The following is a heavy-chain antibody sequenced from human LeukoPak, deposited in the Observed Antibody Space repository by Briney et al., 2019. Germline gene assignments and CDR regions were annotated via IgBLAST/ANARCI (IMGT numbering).Heavy chain of an antibody. D-gene: IGHD6-19*01. CDR3: GAGVYFFDY. V-gene: IGHV3-33*01. CDR2: IWFDGSNK. Sequence: PGGSLRLSCATSGFSFRNYGMHWVRQAPGKGLEWVAVIWFDGSNKYYADSVKGRFTISRDNFKNTLYLQMDSLSPEDTAVYYCGAGVYFFDYWGQGTLVTVSS. CDR1: GFSFRNYG. J-gene: IGHJ4*02.